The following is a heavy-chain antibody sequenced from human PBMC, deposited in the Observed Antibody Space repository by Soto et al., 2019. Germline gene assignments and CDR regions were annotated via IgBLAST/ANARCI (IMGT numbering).Heavy chain of an antibody. CDR2: ISYDGGNK. J-gene: IGHJ6*03. V-gene: IGHV3-30*18. CDR3: AKDPINCSSTNCYYYYYYYMDV. D-gene: IGHD2-2*01. CDR1: GFTFSSYG. Sequence: GGSLRLSCAASGFTFSSYGMHWVRQAPGKGLEWVAVISYDGGNKYYADSVKGRFTISRDNSKNTLYLQMNSLRAEDTAVYYCAKDPINCSSTNCYYYYYYYMDVWGKGTTVTVSS.